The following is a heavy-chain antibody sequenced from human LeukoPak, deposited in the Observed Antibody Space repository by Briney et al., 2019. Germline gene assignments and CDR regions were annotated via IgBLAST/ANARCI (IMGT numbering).Heavy chain of an antibody. CDR3: ARHLLEMATISFDY. V-gene: IGHV4-59*08. CDR1: GGSISSYY. D-gene: IGHD5-24*01. J-gene: IGHJ4*02. CDR2: IYYSGST. Sequence: SETLSLSSTVSGGSISSYYWSWIRQPPGKGLEWIWYIYYSGSTNYNPSLKSRVTISVDTSKNQFSLKLSSVTAADTAVYYCARHLLEMATISFDYWGQGTLVTVSS.